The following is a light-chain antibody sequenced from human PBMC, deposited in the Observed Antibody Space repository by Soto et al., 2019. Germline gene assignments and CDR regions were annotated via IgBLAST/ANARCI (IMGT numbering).Light chain of an antibody. CDR2: RAS. J-gene: IGKJ4*01. CDR3: QQYGSSPLT. CDR1: QSVSSNY. V-gene: IGKV3-20*01. Sequence: IVLTQSPVTLSLSPGERATLSCRASQSVSSNYLAWYQQKPGQAPKVLIYRASSRATGIPDRFSGSGSGTDFTLTISRREPDDFAVYYCQQYGSSPLTFGGGTKVDIK.